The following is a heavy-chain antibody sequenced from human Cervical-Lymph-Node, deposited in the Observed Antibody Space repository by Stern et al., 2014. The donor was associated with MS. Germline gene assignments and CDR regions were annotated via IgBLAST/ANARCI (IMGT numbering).Heavy chain of an antibody. CDR3: AKGPGFYGMDV. J-gene: IGHJ6*02. Sequence: QLVESGGGLVQPGRSLRLSCAASGFVFDDYSMHWVRQAPGKGLEWVSGVSWNSRGIGYADSVRGRFTVSRDNAKNAVYLQMNSLRAEDTALYYCAKGPGFYGMDVWGQGTMVSVSS. CDR2: VSWNSRGI. V-gene: IGHV3-9*01. CDR1: GFVFDDYS.